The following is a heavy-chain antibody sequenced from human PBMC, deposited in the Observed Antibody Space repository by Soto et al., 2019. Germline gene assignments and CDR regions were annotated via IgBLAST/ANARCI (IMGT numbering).Heavy chain of an antibody. D-gene: IGHD4-17*01. CDR1: GFTFSTYA. CDR3: AKDSTQTTLTTCED. CDR2: VSGPGYGF. J-gene: IGHJ4*02. V-gene: IGHV3-23*01. Sequence: PGGSLRLSCAASGFTFSTYAMAWVRQAPGKGLEWVSAVSGPGYGFYHAHSVKGRFTISRDNSKNTVFLQLNGLRVEDSAIYYCAKDSTQTTLTTCEDWGQGTRVTVSS.